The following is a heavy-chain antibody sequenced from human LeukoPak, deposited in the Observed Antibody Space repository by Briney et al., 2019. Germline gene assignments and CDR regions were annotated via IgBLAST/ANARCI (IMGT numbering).Heavy chain of an antibody. Sequence: GGSLRLSCAASGFTFSSYSMNWVRQAPGKGLEWVSSISSSSGYIYYADSVKGRFTISRDNAKNSLYLQMNSLRAEDTAVYYCASIGYYDFWSGYLEADYWGQGTLVTVSS. D-gene: IGHD3-3*01. CDR2: ISSSSGYI. J-gene: IGHJ4*02. V-gene: IGHV3-21*01. CDR3: ASIGYYDFWSGYLEADY. CDR1: GFTFSSYS.